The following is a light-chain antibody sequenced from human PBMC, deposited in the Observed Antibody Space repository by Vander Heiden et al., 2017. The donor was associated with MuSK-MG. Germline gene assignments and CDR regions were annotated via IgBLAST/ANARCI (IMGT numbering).Light chain of an antibody. V-gene: IGLV8-61*01. CDR3: DVYMGSAHWV. CDR1: SGALSTGHY. J-gene: IGLJ3*02. CDR2: STN. Sequence: QPVVTHVTSLSVPPPATVTLPCGFTSGALSTGHYASWYQQSPGQAPRIHWYSTNTRSSGVPDRVPGSILGDTGELNTSGAQAGDDSDYDCDVYMGSAHWVFGGGTKLTVL.